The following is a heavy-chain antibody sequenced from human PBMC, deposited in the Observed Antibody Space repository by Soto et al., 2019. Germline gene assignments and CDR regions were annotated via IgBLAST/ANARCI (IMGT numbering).Heavy chain of an antibody. Sequence: QVQLVQSGAEVKKPGASVKVSCKASGYTFTNYGISWVRQAPGQGLQWMGWISAYNGDTYYVQKLQGRVTMTTDTSPSTANMELRSMGFDDTAVYYCAGWLQNDYGGNRKFDSWGQGTLVTVSS. CDR2: ISAYNGDT. J-gene: IGHJ4*02. CDR3: AGWLQNDYGGNRKFDS. CDR1: GYTFTNYG. D-gene: IGHD4-17*01. V-gene: IGHV1-18*01.